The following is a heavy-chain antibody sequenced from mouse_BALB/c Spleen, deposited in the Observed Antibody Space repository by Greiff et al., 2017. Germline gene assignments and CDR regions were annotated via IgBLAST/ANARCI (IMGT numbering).Heavy chain of an antibody. V-gene: IGHV1S33*01. D-gene: IGHD2-1*01. CDR3: GSEEDYSWAIDY. J-gene: IGHJ4*01. Sequence: LQQSGPELVKPGALVKISCKASGYTFTSYDINWVKQRPGQGLEWIGGIYPGDGSTKYNENFKGKATLTADKSSSTAYMQLSSLTSADSAVFYCGSEEDYSWAIDYWGQGTSVTVAA. CDR2: IYPGDGST. CDR1: GYTFTSYD.